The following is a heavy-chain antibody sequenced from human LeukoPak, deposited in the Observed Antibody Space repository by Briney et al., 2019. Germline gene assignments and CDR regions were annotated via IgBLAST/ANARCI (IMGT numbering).Heavy chain of an antibody. Sequence: SETLSLTCTVSNGSIRSNYWSWVRQPPGKGLEWIAYIYQSGSTNYNPSLKSRVTISVDTSKNQFSLSLSSVTAADTAVYYCARHKWDGSNCFDYWGQGTLVTVSS. CDR2: IYQSGST. D-gene: IGHD5-24*01. CDR1: NGSIRSNY. CDR3: ARHKWDGSNCFDY. J-gene: IGHJ4*02. V-gene: IGHV4-59*08.